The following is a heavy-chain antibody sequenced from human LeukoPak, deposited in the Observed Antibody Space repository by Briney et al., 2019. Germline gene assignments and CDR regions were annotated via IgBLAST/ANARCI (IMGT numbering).Heavy chain of an antibody. V-gene: IGHV4-39*07. CDR1: GVSISSSRYY. CDR3: ARDGRGYYYMDI. Sequence: SETLSLTCTVSGVSISSSRYYWGWIGQPPGEGLGWIGSIYYSGSTYYNPSLKSRVTISVDTSKNQFSLRLSSVTAADTAVYYCARDGRGYYYMDIWGKGTTVTVSS. J-gene: IGHJ6*03. CDR2: IYYSGST.